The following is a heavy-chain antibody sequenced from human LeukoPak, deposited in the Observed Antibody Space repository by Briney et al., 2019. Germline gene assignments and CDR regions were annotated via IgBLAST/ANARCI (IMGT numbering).Heavy chain of an antibody. CDR1: GGSISSYY. CDR2: IYTTGIT. Sequence: SETLSLTCTVSGGSISSYYRSWIRQPAGKGLEWIGRIYTTGITNYNPSLKSRVTMSVDTSKNQFSLKLTSVTAADTAVYYCARDGYYYDSSGYYFWGQGTLVTVSS. J-gene: IGHJ4*02. CDR3: ARDGYYYDSSGYYF. V-gene: IGHV4-4*07. D-gene: IGHD3-22*01.